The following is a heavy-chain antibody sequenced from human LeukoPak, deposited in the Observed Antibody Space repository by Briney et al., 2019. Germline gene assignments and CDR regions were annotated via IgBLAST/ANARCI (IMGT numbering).Heavy chain of an antibody. Sequence: SETLSLTCTVSGGSICSYYWSWIRQPPGKGLEWIGYIYYSGSTNYNPSLKSRVTISVDTSKNQFSLKLSSVTAADTAVYYCASIAAAGDYYYYMDVWGKGTTVTVSS. CDR1: GGSICSYY. V-gene: IGHV4-59*01. CDR3: ASIAAAGDYYYYMDV. J-gene: IGHJ6*03. CDR2: IYYSGST. D-gene: IGHD6-13*01.